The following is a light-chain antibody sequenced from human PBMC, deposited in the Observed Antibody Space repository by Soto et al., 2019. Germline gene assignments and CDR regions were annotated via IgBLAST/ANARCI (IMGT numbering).Light chain of an antibody. CDR3: SSYTSSSTLYVV. J-gene: IGLJ2*01. Sequence: QSALTQPASVSGSPGQSITISCTGTNSDVGGYNYVSWYQQHPGKAPKLMIYEVSNRPSGVSNRFSGSKSGNTASLTISGLQAEDEADYYCSSYTSSSTLYVVFGGGTKVTVL. CDR1: NSDVGGYNY. CDR2: EVS. V-gene: IGLV2-14*01.